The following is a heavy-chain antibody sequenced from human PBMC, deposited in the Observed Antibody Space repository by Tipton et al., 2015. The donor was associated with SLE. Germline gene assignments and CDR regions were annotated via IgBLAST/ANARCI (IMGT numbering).Heavy chain of an antibody. CDR3: ARADGSYFYYFMDV. Sequence: TLSLTCTVSGGSISSLSWSWIRQPPGKRLEWIGYIFYTGSTNYNPSLKSRVAMSVDMSKNQFSLKLTSVTAADTAVYYCARADGSYFYYFMDVWGKGTTVTVSS. CDR1: GGSISSLS. CDR2: IFYTGST. V-gene: IGHV4-59*01. J-gene: IGHJ6*03. D-gene: IGHD3-10*01.